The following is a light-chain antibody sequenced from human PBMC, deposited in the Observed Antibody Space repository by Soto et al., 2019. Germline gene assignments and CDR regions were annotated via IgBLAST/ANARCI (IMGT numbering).Light chain of an antibody. CDR3: CSFATSGTTVI. J-gene: IGLJ2*01. V-gene: IGLV2-14*01. CDR1: NNDVGAYPY. Sequence: QSALTQPASVSGSPGQSITISCTGTNNDVGAYPYVSWYQQHPGTAPKLIIYEVTNRPSGISDRFSGSKSGNTASLTISGLQAQDESDYYCCSFATSGTTVIFGGGTKVTVL. CDR2: EVT.